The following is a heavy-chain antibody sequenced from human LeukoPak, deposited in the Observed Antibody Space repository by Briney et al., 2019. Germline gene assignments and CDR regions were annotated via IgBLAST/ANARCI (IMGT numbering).Heavy chain of an antibody. CDR3: AKTRYGDRYYFDY. Sequence: GGSLRLSCAASGFTFSNYAMTWVRQAPGKGLEWVSAISTSGGSTNYADSVKGRFTISRDNSKNTLYLQMNSLRAEDTAVYYCAKTRYGDRYYFDYWGQGTLVTVSS. CDR1: GFTFSNYA. D-gene: IGHD4-17*01. J-gene: IGHJ4*02. CDR2: ISTSGGST. V-gene: IGHV3-23*01.